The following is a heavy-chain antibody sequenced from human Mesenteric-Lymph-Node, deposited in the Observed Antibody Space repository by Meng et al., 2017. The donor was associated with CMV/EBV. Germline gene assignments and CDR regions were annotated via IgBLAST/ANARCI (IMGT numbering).Heavy chain of an antibody. CDR2: IKQDGSEK. V-gene: IGHV3-7*01. D-gene: IGHD3-16*01. J-gene: IGHJ4*02. CDR3: ARPGGGYAV. Sequence: GGSLRLSCAASGFTFNKYWMSWLRQTPGKGLEWLANIKQDGSEKYYLDSVKGRFTISRDNTKNSLYLQMDSLTAEDTAVYYCARPGGGYAVWGQGTLVTVSS. CDR1: GFTFNKYW.